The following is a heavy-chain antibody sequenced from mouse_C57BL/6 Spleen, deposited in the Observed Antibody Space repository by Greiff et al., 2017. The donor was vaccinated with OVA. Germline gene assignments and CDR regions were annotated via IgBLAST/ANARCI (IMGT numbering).Heavy chain of an antibody. V-gene: IGHV1-26*01. CDR1: GYTFTDYY. J-gene: IGHJ1*03. CDR2: INPNNGGT. CDR3: ARRKLYHWYFDV. D-gene: IGHD1-1*01. Sequence: EVQLQQSGPELVKPGASVKISCKASGYTFTDYYMNWVKQSHGKSLEWIGDINPNNGGTSYNQKFKGTATLTVDKSSSTAYMELRSLTSEDSAVYYCARRKLYHWYFDVWGTGTTVTVSS.